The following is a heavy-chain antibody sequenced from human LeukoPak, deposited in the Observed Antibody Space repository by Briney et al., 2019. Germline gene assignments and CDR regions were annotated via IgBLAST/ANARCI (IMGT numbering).Heavy chain of an antibody. CDR2: MNPNIGTT. V-gene: IGHV1-8*03. Sequence: ASVKVSCKASGGTFSSYAMSWVRQAPGQGLEWMGWMNPNIGTTGYAQKFQGTFTITRNTSISTAYMELSSLRSEDTAVYYCARTPYSGSYYGFDPWGQGTLVTVSS. D-gene: IGHD1-26*01. CDR3: ARTPYSGSYYGFDP. J-gene: IGHJ5*02. CDR1: GGTFSSYA.